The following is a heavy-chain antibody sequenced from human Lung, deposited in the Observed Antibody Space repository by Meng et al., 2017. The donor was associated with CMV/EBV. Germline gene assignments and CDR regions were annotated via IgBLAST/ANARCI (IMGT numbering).Heavy chain of an antibody. CDR3: AKGGDYDSSGDY. Sequence: GGSLRLXCAASGFTFSSYGMHWVRQAPGKGLEWVAFIRYDGSNKYYADPVKGRFTISRDNSKNTLYLQMNSLRAEDTAVYYCAKGGDYDSSGDYWGQGTLVTVSS. D-gene: IGHD3-22*01. CDR2: IRYDGSNK. V-gene: IGHV3-30*02. J-gene: IGHJ4*02. CDR1: GFTFSSYG.